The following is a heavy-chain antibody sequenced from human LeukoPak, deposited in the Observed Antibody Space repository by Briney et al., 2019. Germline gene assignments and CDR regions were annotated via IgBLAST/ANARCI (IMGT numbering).Heavy chain of an antibody. D-gene: IGHD4-23*01. CDR1: GGSISSSSYY. V-gene: IGHV4-39*07. CDR2: IYYSGST. CDR3: ARVDSERDYGGKRDYYYYMDV. Sequence: PSETLSLTCTVSGGSISSSSYYWGWIRQPPGKGLEWIGSIYYSGSTYYNPSLKSRVTISVDTSKNQFSLKLSSVTAADTAVYYCARVDSERDYGGKRDYYYYMDVWGKGTTVTVSS. J-gene: IGHJ6*03.